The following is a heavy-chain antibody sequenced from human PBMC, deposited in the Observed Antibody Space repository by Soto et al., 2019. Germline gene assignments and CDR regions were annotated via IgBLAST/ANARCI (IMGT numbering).Heavy chain of an antibody. CDR3: ARTAPAGPVVGYYYYGMDV. CDR2: IIPIFGTA. D-gene: IGHD6-13*01. CDR1: GGTFSSYA. Sequence: SVKVSCKASGGTFSSYAISWVRQAPGQGLEWMGGIIPIFGTANYAQKFQGRVTITADESTSTAYMELSSLRSEDTAVYYCARTAPAGPVVGYYYYGMDVWGQGTTVTVSS. V-gene: IGHV1-69*13. J-gene: IGHJ6*02.